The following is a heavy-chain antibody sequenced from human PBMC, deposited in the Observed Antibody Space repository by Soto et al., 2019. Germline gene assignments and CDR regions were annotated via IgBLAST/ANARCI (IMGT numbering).Heavy chain of an antibody. CDR1: GDTFNFYT. CDR2: INPILSMS. D-gene: IGHD3-10*01. V-gene: IGHV1-69*02. J-gene: IGHJ4*02. CDR3: ATSYGSGYRAFDS. Sequence: QVQLVQSGADVQRPGSSVRVSCKASGDTFNFYTINWVRQAAGQGLQWMGRINPILSMSNYAPRFQGRVTMTADKSTSTAYMELSSLRSEDTAMYYCATSYGSGYRAFDSWGQGALVTVSS.